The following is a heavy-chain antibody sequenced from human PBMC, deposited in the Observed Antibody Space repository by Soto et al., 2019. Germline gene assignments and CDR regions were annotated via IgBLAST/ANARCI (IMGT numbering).Heavy chain of an antibody. D-gene: IGHD7-27*01. CDR3: ARDGDHDDFYGMDI. Sequence: LQESVPGLVKASETLSLSCSVSFGPMRGYYWSWIRQRPGKGLEWMWNVFYNGGANYNPSLRSRVTISVDKSKNSISLRLTAVTPADTAVYYCARDGDHDDFYGMDIWGQGTTVTVS. J-gene: IGHJ6*02. CDR1: FGPMRGYY. CDR2: VFYNGGA. V-gene: IGHV4-59*01.